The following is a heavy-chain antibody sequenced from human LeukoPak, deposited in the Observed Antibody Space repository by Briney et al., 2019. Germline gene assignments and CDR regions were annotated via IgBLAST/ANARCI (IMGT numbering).Heavy chain of an antibody. CDR2: ISVRSNYR. V-gene: IGHV3-21*01. D-gene: IGHD5/OR15-5a*01. CDR3: ARQMTSTRLFDS. CDR1: GYTFSDFS. Sequence: KSGGSLRLSCAASGYTFSDFSVNWVRQAPGKGLEWVSSISVRSNYRYYADSVRGRFTISRDDARDSLFLQMNSLRADDTAVYFCARQMTSTRLFDSWGQGTLVTVSS. J-gene: IGHJ4*02.